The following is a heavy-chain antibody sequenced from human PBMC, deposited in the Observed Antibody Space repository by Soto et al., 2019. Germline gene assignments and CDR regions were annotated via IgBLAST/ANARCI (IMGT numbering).Heavy chain of an antibody. Sequence: EVQLVESGGGLVQPGGSLRLSCAASGIPVSSNYMTWVRQAPGKGLEWVSVLHSGGDTYYAHSVKGRFTISRHDSTNTLFLQMSSLTAEDAAVYCCARDGPYYYASRMDVWGQGTTVTVSS. CDR2: LHSGGDT. V-gene: IGHV3-53*04. D-gene: IGHD3-10*01. CDR3: ARDGPYYYASRMDV. J-gene: IGHJ6*02. CDR1: GIPVSSNY.